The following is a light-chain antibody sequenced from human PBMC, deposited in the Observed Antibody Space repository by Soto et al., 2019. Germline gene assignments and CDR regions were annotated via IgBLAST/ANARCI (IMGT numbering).Light chain of an antibody. Sequence: EIVWTQSPGTVSLSPGETATLSCGASQSVSSGYLAWYQQKPGQAPRLLIYGASNRATGIPDRFSGSGSGTDVTLTISRLENEDFAVYDCQQYGSSTRTFGQGTKVDIK. CDR1: QSVSSGY. J-gene: IGKJ1*01. CDR2: GAS. CDR3: QQYGSSTRT. V-gene: IGKV3-20*01.